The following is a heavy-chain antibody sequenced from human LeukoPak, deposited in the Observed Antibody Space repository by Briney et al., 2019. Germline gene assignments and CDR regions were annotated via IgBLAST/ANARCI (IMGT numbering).Heavy chain of an antibody. CDR1: GFTFSSYD. J-gene: IGHJ4*02. D-gene: IGHD6-13*01. CDR2: IGTAGDT. Sequence: GGSLRLSCAASGFTFSSYDMHWVRQATGKGLEWVSAIGTAGDTYYPGSVKGRFTISRENAKNSLYLQMNSLRAEDTAVYYCARTGVGSSWYVEWAIDYWGQGILVTVSS. V-gene: IGHV3-13*01. CDR3: ARTGVGSSWYVEWAIDY.